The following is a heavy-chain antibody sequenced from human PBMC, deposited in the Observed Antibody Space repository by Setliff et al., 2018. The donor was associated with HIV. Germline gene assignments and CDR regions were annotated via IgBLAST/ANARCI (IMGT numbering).Heavy chain of an antibody. CDR3: ARGPVDSSSGAFDI. CDR1: GGSDYGDA. V-gene: IGHV1-46*02. CDR2: INPSGGST. D-gene: IGHD6-6*01. Sequence: ASVKVSCKASGGSDYGDAISWVRQAPGQGLEWMGIINPSGGSTSYAQKFQGRVTMTRDTSTSTVYMELSSLRSEDTAVYYCARGPVDSSSGAFDIWGQGTMVTVSS. J-gene: IGHJ3*02.